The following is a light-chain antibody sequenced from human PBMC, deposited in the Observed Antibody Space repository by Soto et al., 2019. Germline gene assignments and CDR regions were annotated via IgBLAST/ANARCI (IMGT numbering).Light chain of an antibody. CDR2: EVY. CDR1: SSDTNDYNY. V-gene: IGLV2-14*01. CDR3: SSYTNKDTPSYV. Sequence: QSVLTQPASVSGSPGQSITISCVGTSSDTNDYNYVSWYKQHPGKAPKVLIFEVYNRPSGVSNRFSGSKSGNTASLTISGIQAEDEADYYCSSYTNKDTPSYVFGNGKKVTV. J-gene: IGLJ1*01.